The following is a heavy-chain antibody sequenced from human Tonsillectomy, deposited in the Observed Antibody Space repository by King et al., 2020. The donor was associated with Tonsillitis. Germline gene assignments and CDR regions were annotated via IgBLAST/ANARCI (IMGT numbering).Heavy chain of an antibody. J-gene: IGHJ6*03. D-gene: IGHD2-2*02. CDR2: IGYDGSNK. CDR3: ARLADCSSTSCYRRDYYYYMDV. Sequence: VQLVESGGGVVQPGRSLRLSCAASGFTFSTYGMHWVRQAPGKGLEWVALIGYDGSNKYYVDSVKGRFTISRDNSKNTVYLQMNSLRAEDTAVYYCARLADCSSTSCYRRDYYYYMDVWGKGTTVTVSS. V-gene: IGHV3-33*01. CDR1: GFTFSTYG.